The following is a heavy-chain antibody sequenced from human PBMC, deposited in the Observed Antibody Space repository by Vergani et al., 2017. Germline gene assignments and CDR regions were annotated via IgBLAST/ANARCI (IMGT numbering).Heavy chain of an antibody. CDR3: ARGGTTNLIDAFDI. CDR2: IYYSGST. J-gene: IGHJ3*02. CDR1: GGSISSYY. Sequence: QVQLQESGPGLVKPSETLSLTCTVSGGSISSYYWSWIRQPPGKGLEWIGYIYYSGSTNYNPSLKSRVTISVDTSKNQFSLNLSSVTAADTAVYYCARGGTTNLIDAFDIWGQGTMVTVSS. V-gene: IGHV4-59*01. D-gene: IGHD4-11*01.